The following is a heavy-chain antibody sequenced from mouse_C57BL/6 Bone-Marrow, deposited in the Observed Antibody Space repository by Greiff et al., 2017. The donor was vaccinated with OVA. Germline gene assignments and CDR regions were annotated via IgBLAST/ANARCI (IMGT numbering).Heavy chain of an antibody. D-gene: IGHD1-1*01. V-gene: IGHV1-18*01. CDR2: INPNNGGT. Sequence: EVQLQESGPELVKPGASVKIPCKASGYTFTDYNMDWVKQSHGKSLEWIGDINPNNGGTIYNQKFKGKATLTVDKSSSTAYMELRSLTSEDTAVYYCARPKNYGSSYGFDYWGQGTTLTVSS. J-gene: IGHJ2*01. CDR3: ARPKNYGSSYGFDY. CDR1: GYTFTDYN.